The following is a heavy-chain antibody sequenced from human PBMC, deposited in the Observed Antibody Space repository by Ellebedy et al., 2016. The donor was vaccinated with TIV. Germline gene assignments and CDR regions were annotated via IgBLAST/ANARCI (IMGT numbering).Heavy chain of an antibody. J-gene: IGHJ3*02. Sequence: ASVKVSCKASGGTFSSYAISWVRQAPGQGLEWMGRIIPILGIANYAQKFQGRVTITADKSTSTAYMELSSLRSEDTAVYYCARERGPGDIVVVGGAFDIWGQGTMVTVSS. CDR1: GGTFSSYA. V-gene: IGHV1-69*04. CDR3: ARERGPGDIVVVGGAFDI. CDR2: IIPILGIA. D-gene: IGHD2-15*01.